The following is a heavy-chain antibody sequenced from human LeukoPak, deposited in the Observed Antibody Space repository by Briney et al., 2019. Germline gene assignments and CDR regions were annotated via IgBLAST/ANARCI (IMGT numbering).Heavy chain of an antibody. V-gene: IGHV4-39*07. CDR1: GGSISSGGYY. CDR3: ARGGMKRLLAHAAEYFQH. J-gene: IGHJ1*01. CDR2: INHSGST. Sequence: KASETLSLTCTVSGGSISSGGYYWSWIRQPPGKGLEWIGEINHSGSTNYNPSLKSRVTISVDTSKNQFSLKLSSVTAADTAVYYCARGGMKRLLAHAAEYFQHWGQGTLVTVSS. D-gene: IGHD3-22*01.